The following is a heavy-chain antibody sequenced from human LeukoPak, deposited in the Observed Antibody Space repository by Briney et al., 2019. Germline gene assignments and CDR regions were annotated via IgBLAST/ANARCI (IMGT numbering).Heavy chain of an antibody. CDR2: IYYSGST. D-gene: IGHD2-8*01. CDR3: AKGGDIVLVVYTKKIKGAFDI. V-gene: IGHV4-39*07. Sequence: KPSETLSLTCTVSGGSISSSSYYWGWIRQPPGKGLEWIGSIYYSGSTYYNPSLKSRVTISVDRSKYQFSLKLSSVTAADTAVYYCAKGGDIVLVVYTKKIKGAFDIWGQGTMVTVSS. CDR1: GGSISSSSYY. J-gene: IGHJ3*02.